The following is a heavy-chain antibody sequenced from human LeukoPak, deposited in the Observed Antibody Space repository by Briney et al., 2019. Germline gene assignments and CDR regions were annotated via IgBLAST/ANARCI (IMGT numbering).Heavy chain of an antibody. CDR3: ASCQTTKYYYDGMDV. Sequence: PSETLSLTCAVYGGSFSGYYWSWIRQPPGKGLEWIGEINHSGSTSYNPSLKSRVTTSVDTSKNQFSLKVNSVTAADTAVYYCASCQTTKYYYDGMDVWGQGTTATVSS. D-gene: IGHD1-14*01. CDR1: GGSFSGYY. CDR2: INHSGST. V-gene: IGHV4-34*01. J-gene: IGHJ6*02.